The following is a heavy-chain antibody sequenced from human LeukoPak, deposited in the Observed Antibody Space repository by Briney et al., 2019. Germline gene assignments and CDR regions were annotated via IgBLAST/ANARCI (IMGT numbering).Heavy chain of an antibody. CDR2: INHSGST. CDR1: GGSFSGYY. Sequence: PSETLSLTCAVYGGSFSGYYWSWIRQPPGKGLEWIGEINHSGSTNYNPSLKSRVTISVDTSKNQFSLKLSSVTAADTAVYLCSRAVAGSVGWFDPWGQGTLVTVSS. CDR3: SRAVAGSVGWFDP. V-gene: IGHV4-34*01. J-gene: IGHJ5*02. D-gene: IGHD6-19*01.